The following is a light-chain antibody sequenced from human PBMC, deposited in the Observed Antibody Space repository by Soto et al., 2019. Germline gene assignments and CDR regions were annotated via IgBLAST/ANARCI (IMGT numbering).Light chain of an antibody. CDR3: QQSYSTLLT. V-gene: IGKV1-39*01. CDR1: QSISSY. J-gene: IGKJ4*01. CDR2: AAS. Sequence: DVQMPQSPSSLSAAVGDRVPITCRASQSISSYLNWYQQKPGKAPKLLIYAASILQSGVPSRFSGSGSGTDFTLTISSLQPEDFATYYCQQSYSTLLTFGGGTKVEIK.